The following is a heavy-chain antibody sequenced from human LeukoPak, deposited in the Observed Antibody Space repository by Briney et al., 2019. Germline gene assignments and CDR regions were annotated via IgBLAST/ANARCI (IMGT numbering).Heavy chain of an antibody. D-gene: IGHD3-3*01. V-gene: IGHV3-21*04. CDR1: GFTFSSYS. Sequence: GGSLRLSCAASGFTFSSYSMNWVRQAPGKGLEWVSLIYRGNTETTYYADSVKGRFTISGDNSKNPLYLQMNSLRAEDTAVYYCARGTYYYEDSGFCFDYWGLGTLVTVSS. CDR3: ARGTYYYEDSGFCFDY. CDR2: IYRGNTETT. J-gene: IGHJ4*02.